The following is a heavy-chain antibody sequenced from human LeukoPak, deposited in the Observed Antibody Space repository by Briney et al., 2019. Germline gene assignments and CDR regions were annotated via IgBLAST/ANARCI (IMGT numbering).Heavy chain of an antibody. V-gene: IGHV3-21*05. CDR2: ISGSGTYI. CDR1: GFIYSNYG. CDR3: ARGHSSGYYPKY. J-gene: IGHJ4*02. D-gene: IGHD3-22*01. Sequence: GGSLILSCAASGFIYSNYGMNWVRQAPGKGLEWVSYISGSGTYIDYSDSVKGRFTISRDNAKNSLYLQMNSLRAEDTAVYYCARGHSSGYYPKYWGQGTLVTVSS.